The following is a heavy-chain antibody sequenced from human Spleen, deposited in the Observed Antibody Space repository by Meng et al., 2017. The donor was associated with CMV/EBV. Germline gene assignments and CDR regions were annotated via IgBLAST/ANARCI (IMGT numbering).Heavy chain of an antibody. Sequence: CTVSCGYISRSSYYWGWIRQPTGKGLEWIGSIYYSGSTYYNPSLKSRVTISVDTSKNQFSLKLSSVTAADTAVYYCASIVATIVNWGQGTLVTVSS. CDR3: ASIVATIVN. V-gene: IGHV4-39*01. J-gene: IGHJ4*02. CDR1: CGYISRSSYY. D-gene: IGHD5-12*01. CDR2: IYYSGST.